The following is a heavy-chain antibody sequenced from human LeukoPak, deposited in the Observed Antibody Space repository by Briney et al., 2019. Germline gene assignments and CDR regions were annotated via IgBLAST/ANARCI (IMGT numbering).Heavy chain of an antibody. CDR3: ARVGTYGSGSYLSWLDY. Sequence: SETLSLTCTVSGGGISSYYWSWIRQPPGKGLEWIGYIYYSGSTNYNPSLKSRVTISVDTSKNQFSLKLSSVTAADTAVYYCARVGTYGSGSYLSWLDYWGQGTLVTVSS. V-gene: IGHV4-59*01. CDR2: IYYSGST. D-gene: IGHD3-10*01. J-gene: IGHJ4*02. CDR1: GGGISSYY.